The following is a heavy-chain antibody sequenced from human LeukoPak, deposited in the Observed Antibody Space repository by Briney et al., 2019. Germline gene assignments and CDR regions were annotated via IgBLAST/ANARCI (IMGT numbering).Heavy chain of an antibody. CDR3: ARHVGVYDISGYYLDY. J-gene: IGHJ4*02. D-gene: IGHD3-22*01. Sequence: SETLSLTCTISDDSIYDYYWSWLRQPPGQGLEWIGYIYYSGNTNYNPSLKSRVTISVDTSKNQFSLKLSSVTAADTAVYYCARHVGVYDISGYYLDYWGQGTLVTVSS. CDR1: DDSIYDYY. CDR2: IYYSGNT. V-gene: IGHV4-59*08.